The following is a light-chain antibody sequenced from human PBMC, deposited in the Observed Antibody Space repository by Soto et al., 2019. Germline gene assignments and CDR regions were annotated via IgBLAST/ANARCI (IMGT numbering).Light chain of an antibody. V-gene: IGKV3-15*01. CDR3: QQYNNWRPYT. Sequence: EIVMTQSPATLSVSTGERATLSCRASQSVSSNLAWYQQKPGQAPRRLIYGASTRATGIPARFSGSGSGTEFTLTISSLQSEDFGVYYCQQYNNWRPYTFGQGTKLEIK. CDR1: QSVSSN. J-gene: IGKJ2*01. CDR2: GAS.